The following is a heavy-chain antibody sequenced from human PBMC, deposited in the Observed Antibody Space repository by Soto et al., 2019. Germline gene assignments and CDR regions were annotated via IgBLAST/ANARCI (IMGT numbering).Heavy chain of an antibody. CDR3: ARDLRKFYYFDS. Sequence: PGGSLRISCAASGFTFNTQAMHWVRQAPGKGLEWVAVISYDGSKIYYADYVKGRFNISRDNSKNTLYLQMNSLRAEDTAVYYCARDLRKFYYFDSWGQGTLVTVSS. CDR1: GFTFNTQA. CDR2: ISYDGSKI. J-gene: IGHJ4*02. D-gene: IGHD4-17*01. V-gene: IGHV3-30-3*01.